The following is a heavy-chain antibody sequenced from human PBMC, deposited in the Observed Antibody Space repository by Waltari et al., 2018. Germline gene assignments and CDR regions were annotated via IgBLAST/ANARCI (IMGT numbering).Heavy chain of an antibody. CDR1: GGSISSYY. CDR3: ARFGRHNCTNGVCSTYYYYGMDV. Sequence: QVQLQESGPGLVKPSETLSLTCTVSGGSISSYYWSWIRQPPGKGLEWIGYIYYSWSTNHNPSLKSRVTSSVDTSKNQVSLKLSSVTAADTAVYYCARFGRHNCTNGVCSTYYYYGMDVWGQGTTVTVSS. V-gene: IGHV4-59*08. J-gene: IGHJ6*02. D-gene: IGHD2-8*01. CDR2: IYYSWST.